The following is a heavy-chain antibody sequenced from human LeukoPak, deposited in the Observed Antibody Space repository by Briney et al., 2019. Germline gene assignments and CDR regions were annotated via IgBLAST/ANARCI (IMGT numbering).Heavy chain of an antibody. CDR3: AKDMTATYYYDSSTAFDI. D-gene: IGHD3-22*01. V-gene: IGHV3-9*01. J-gene: IGHJ3*02. CDR1: GFTFDDYV. CDR2: ISWNSGTI. Sequence: GGSLRLSCAASGFTFDDYVMNWVRQAPGKGLEWVSGISWNSGTIGYADSVKGRFTISRDNAKNSLYLQMNSLRAEDTALYYCAKDMTATYYYDSSTAFDIWGQGTMVTVSS.